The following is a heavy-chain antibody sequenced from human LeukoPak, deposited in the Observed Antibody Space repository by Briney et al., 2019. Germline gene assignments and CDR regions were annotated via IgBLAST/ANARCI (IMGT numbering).Heavy chain of an antibody. V-gene: IGHV1-8*03. D-gene: IGHD6-13*01. Sequence: GASVKVSCKASGYTFTSYDINWVRQATGQGLEWMGWMNPNSGNTGYAQKFQGRVTITRNTSISTAYMELSSLRSEDTAVYYCARSASSSWYGSYYYYYYMDVWGKGTTVTVSS. CDR1: GYTFTSYD. CDR3: ARSASSSWYGSYYYYYYMDV. J-gene: IGHJ6*03. CDR2: MNPNSGNT.